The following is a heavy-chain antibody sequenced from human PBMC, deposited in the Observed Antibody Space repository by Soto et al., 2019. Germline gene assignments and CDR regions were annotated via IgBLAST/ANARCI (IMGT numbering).Heavy chain of an antibody. J-gene: IGHJ4*02. CDR2: IYYSGST. V-gene: IGHV4-39*01. Sequence: PSETNSLTKSVSGGSIRGRSDCWSWIRQPPGKGLEWIGSIYYSGSTYYNPSLKSRVTISVDTSKKQFSLKLSSVTAADTAVYYCASYDFWSGYFFGYWGQGTRVLVSS. D-gene: IGHD3-3*01. CDR1: GGSIRGRSDC. CDR3: ASYDFWSGYFFGY.